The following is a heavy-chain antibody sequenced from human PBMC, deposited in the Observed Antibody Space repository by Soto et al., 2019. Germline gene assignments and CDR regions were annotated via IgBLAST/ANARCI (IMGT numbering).Heavy chain of an antibody. CDR2: ISYDGSNK. J-gene: IGHJ4*02. D-gene: IGHD3-9*01. CDR1: GFTFSSYC. V-gene: IGHV3-30*18. CDR3: AKDNPPLRYFDLGYFDY. Sequence: PGGSLRLSCAASGFTFSSYCMHWVRQAPGKGLEWVAVISYDGSNKYYADSVKGRFTISRDNSKNTLYLQMNSLRAEDTAVYYCAKDNPPLRYFDLGYFDYWGQGTLVTVSS.